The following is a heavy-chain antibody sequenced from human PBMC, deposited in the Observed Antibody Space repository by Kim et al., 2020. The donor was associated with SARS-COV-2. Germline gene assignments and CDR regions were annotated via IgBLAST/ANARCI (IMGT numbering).Heavy chain of an antibody. CDR3: ARHGGNDGFGP. J-gene: IGHJ5*02. CDR2: IYPGDSDT. CDR1: GYSFTTYW. D-gene: IGHD3-16*01. V-gene: IGHV5-51*01. Sequence: GETLKISCKGSGYSFTTYWIAWVRQMPGKGLEWMGIIYPGDSDTTYSPSFQGQVTISVDKSITTAYLHWTSLKASDTAMYYCARHGGNDGFGPWGQGTLV.